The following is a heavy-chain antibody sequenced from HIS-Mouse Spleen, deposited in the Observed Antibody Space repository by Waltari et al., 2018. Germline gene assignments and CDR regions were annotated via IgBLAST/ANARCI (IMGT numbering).Heavy chain of an antibody. CDR3: AREIPYSSSWYDWYFDL. CDR1: GGSISSSSYY. V-gene: IGHV4-39*07. J-gene: IGHJ2*01. CDR2: IYYSGST. D-gene: IGHD6-13*01. Sequence: LQLQESGPGLVKPSETLSLTRPLSGGSISSSSYYWVWIRQPPGKGLEWIGSIYYSGSTYYNPSLKSRVTISVDTSKNQFSLKLSSVTAADTAVYYCAREIPYSSSWYDWYFDLWGRGTLVTVSS.